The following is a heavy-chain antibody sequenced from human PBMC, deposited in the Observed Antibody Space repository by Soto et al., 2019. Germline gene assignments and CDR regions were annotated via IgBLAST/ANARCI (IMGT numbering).Heavy chain of an antibody. CDR3: GRLEGLATISYYFDY. V-gene: IGHV4-39*01. J-gene: IGHJ4*02. D-gene: IGHD3-9*01. Sequence: SETLSLTCTVSGGSISSSSYYWGWVRQPPGKGLEWIGSVYYSGSTYYNPSLESRVTISVDKSKNQFSLKLMSLSAADTAVYYCGRLEGLATISYYFDYWGRGALVTVSS. CDR2: VYYSGST. CDR1: GGSISSSSYY.